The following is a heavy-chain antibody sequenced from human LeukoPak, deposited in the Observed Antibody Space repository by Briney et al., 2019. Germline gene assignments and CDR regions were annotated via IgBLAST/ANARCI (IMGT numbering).Heavy chain of an antibody. V-gene: IGHV1-2*02. J-gene: IGHJ4*02. Sequence: GASVKVSCKASGYTFTGYYMHWVRQAPGQGLEWMGWINPNSGGTNYAQKFQGRVTMTRGTSISTAYMVLSRLRSDDTAVYYCARSRSIKPIKFDYWGQGTLVTVSS. CDR1: GYTFTGYY. D-gene: IGHD6-13*01. CDR2: INPNSGGT. CDR3: ARSRSIKPIKFDY.